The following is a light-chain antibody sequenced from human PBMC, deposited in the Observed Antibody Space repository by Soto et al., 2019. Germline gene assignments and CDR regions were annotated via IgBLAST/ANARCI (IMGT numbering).Light chain of an antibody. CDR3: QSYDDSLSALV. CDR1: SSNIGAIYG. V-gene: IGLV1-40*01. Sequence: QSVLTQPPSVSGAPGQRVTISCTGSSSNIGAIYGVHWYQQLPGTAPKLLIYVNTNRPSGVPDRFSASKSGTSASLAITGLQAEDEADYYCQSYDDSLSALVFGTGTKVTVL. J-gene: IGLJ1*01. CDR2: VNT.